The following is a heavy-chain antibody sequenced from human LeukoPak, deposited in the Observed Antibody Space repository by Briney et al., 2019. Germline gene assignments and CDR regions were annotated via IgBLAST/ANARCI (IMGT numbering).Heavy chain of an antibody. CDR3: ARNIVATMYGFDY. D-gene: IGHD5-12*01. Sequence: WASVKVSCKASGYTFTSYAMHWVRQAPGQRLEWMGWINAGNGNTKYSQKFQGRVTITRDTSASTAYMELSSLRSEDTAVYYCARNIVATMYGFDYWGQGTLVTVSS. J-gene: IGHJ4*02. CDR2: INAGNGNT. V-gene: IGHV1-3*01. CDR1: GYTFTSYA.